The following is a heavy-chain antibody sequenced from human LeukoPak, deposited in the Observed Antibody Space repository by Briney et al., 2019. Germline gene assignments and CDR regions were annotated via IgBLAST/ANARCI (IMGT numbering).Heavy chain of an antibody. D-gene: IGHD6-13*01. J-gene: IGHJ1*01. CDR2: ISGSGGST. CDR1: GFTFSSYA. CDR3: AKDHRYSSSWSQYFQH. V-gene: IGHV3-23*01. Sequence: QAGGSLRLSCAASGFTFSSYAMSWVRQAPGKGLEWVSAISGSGGSTYYADSVKGRFTISRDNSKNTLYLQMNSLRAEDTAVYYCAKDHRYSSSWSQYFQHWGQGTLVTVSS.